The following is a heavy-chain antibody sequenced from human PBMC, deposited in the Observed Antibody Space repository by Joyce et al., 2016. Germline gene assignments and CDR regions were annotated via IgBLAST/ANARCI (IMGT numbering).Heavy chain of an antibody. V-gene: IGHV3-9*01. Sequence: VQLVESGGGSVQPGRSLRLSCTASGFTFDECAMHWVRQAPGKGLEWVSSISWNSGNIGYADSVKGRFSTSRDNAKKSLYLQMNSLRVEDTAFYYCAKDYDHLNAFDVWGQGTMVSVSS. CDR2: ISWNSGNI. CDR1: GFTFDECA. D-gene: IGHD3-16*01. J-gene: IGHJ3*01. CDR3: AKDYDHLNAFDV.